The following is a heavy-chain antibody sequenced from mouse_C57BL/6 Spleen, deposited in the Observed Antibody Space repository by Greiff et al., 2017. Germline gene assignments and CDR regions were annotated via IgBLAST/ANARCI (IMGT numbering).Heavy chain of an antibody. CDR3: ARDGYYWYFDV. J-gene: IGHJ1*03. D-gene: IGHD2-3*01. CDR1: GFTFSDYG. Sequence: EVKLVESGGGLVKPGGSLKLSCAASGFTFSDYGMHWVRQAPETGLEWVAYISSGSSTIYYADTVKGRFTISRDNAKNTLFLQMTSLRSEDTAMYYCARDGYYWYFDVGGTGTTVTVSS. V-gene: IGHV5-17*01. CDR2: ISSGSSTI.